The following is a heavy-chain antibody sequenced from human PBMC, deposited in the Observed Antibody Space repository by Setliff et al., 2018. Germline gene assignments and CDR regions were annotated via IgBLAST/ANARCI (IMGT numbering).Heavy chain of an antibody. D-gene: IGHD3-22*01. J-gene: IGHJ3*02. CDR3: ARVASIMILVDIFFPNDAFDI. Sequence: GGSLRLSCAASGFTFSSHWMTWVRQAPGKGLEWVSYINSGGTKIYYADSVKGRFTISRDNAKSSLYLQMNSLRAEDTAVYYCARVASIMILVDIFFPNDAFDIWGQGTMVTVSS. CDR2: INSGGTKI. V-gene: IGHV3-48*03. CDR1: GFTFSSHW.